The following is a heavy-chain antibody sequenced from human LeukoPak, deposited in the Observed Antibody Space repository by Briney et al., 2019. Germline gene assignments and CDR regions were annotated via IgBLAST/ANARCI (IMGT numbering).Heavy chain of an antibody. CDR3: ARGYAGGISRDAFDI. J-gene: IGHJ3*02. CDR1: GGTFSSYT. Sequence: ASVKVSCKASGGTFSSYTISWVRQAPGQGLEWMGRIIPILGIANYAQKFQGRVTITADKSTSTAYMELSSLRSEDTAVYYCARGYAGGISRDAFDIWGQGTMVTVSS. CDR2: IIPILGIA. D-gene: IGHD4-23*01. V-gene: IGHV1-69*02.